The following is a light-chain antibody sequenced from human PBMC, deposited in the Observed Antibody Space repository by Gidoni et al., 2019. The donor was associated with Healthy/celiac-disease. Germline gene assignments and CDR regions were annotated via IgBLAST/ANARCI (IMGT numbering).Light chain of an antibody. V-gene: IGKV1-33*01. CDR1: QDSRNY. CDR2: DAS. Sequence: DIQLTQSPSSLSASVGDRVTITCKASQDSRNYLNWYTQKPGKAPKHLIYDASNLETGVPSRFSGSGSGTDFTFTISSLQPEDIATYYCQQYDNLPLTFGGGTKVEIK. J-gene: IGKJ4*01. CDR3: QQYDNLPLT.